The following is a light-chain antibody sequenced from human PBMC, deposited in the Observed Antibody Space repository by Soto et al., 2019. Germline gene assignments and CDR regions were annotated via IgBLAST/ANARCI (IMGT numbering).Light chain of an antibody. J-gene: IGKJ1*01. V-gene: IGKV1-39*01. CDR2: AAS. CDR3: QQTYNPPRT. Sequence: DIQMTQSPSSLSASVGDRVTITCRASETIASYLNWYQQRPGKAPKLLIYAASSLQSGVPSRVGGSGSGTDFTLTITSLQPEDFATYYCQQTYNPPRTFGQGTRL. CDR1: ETIASY.